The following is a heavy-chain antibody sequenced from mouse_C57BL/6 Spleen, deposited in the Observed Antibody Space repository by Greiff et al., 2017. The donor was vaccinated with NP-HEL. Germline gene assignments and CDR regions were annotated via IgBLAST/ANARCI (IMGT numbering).Heavy chain of an antibody. V-gene: IGHV5-4*03. CDR1: GFTFSSYA. Sequence: EVMLVESGGGLVKPGGSLKLSCAASGFTFSSYAMSWVRQTPEKRLEWVATISDGGSYTYYPDNVKGRFTISRDNAKNNLYLQMSHLKSEDTAMYYCARGAGYYGSSWFADWGQGTLVTVSA. J-gene: IGHJ3*01. CDR3: ARGAGYYGSSWFAD. CDR2: ISDGGSYT. D-gene: IGHD1-1*01.